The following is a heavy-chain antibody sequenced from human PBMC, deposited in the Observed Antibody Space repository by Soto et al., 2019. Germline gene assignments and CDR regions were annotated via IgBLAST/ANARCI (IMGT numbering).Heavy chain of an antibody. CDR1: GYTFTDYY. CDR2: INLNSGGT. J-gene: IGHJ6*02. Sequence: QVQLVQSGAEVKKPGASVKVSCKASGYTFTDYYMHWVRQAPGQGLEWMGWINLNSGGTNYAQKFQGRVTMTRDTSISTADMELNSRRSDDTAVYYCARDQSPSSGWPGMDVWGQGTTVTVSS. D-gene: IGHD6-19*01. V-gene: IGHV1-2*02. CDR3: ARDQSPSSGWPGMDV.